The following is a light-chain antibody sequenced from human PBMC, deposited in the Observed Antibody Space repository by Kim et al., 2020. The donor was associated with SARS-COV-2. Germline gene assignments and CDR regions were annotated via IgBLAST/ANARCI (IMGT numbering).Light chain of an antibody. CDR3: GTWDSSLSVWL. J-gene: IGLJ3*02. Sequence: GQKVTNSCSGSSSNIGTNYVSWYQQHPGTVPKGLIYDNNKRPSGSPDRFSGSKSGTSGTLDITGLQTGDEADYYCGTWDSSLSVWLFGGGTQLTVL. CDR2: DNN. V-gene: IGLV1-51*01. CDR1: SSNIGTNY.